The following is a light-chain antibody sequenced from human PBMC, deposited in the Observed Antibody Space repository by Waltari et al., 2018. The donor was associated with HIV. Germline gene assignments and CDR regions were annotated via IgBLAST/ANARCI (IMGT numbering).Light chain of an antibody. CDR1: SSNVEAAYD. Sequence: QSVPTQPPSVSGAPGQRVTISCTKSSSNVEAAYDVSWFQQVPGTAPKLPIYSNVNRPSGLPDRFSGSRSGTSASLAITGLQAEDEADYYCQSYDTSLTDIIFGGGTKLTVL. CDR2: SNV. V-gene: IGLV1-40*01. CDR3: QSYDTSLTDII. J-gene: IGLJ2*01.